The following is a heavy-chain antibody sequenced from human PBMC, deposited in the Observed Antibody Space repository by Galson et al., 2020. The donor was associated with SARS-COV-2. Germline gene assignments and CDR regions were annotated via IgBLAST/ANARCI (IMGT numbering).Heavy chain of an antibody. J-gene: IGHJ4*02. CDR1: GDSVSRISAA. D-gene: IGHD5-12*01. CDR3: VRQGTGYSSKWAFEH. CDR2: TYYRAKWFN. V-gene: IGHV6-1*01. Sequence: LPLTCAIPGDSVSRISAAWNWIRQSPSRGLEWLGRTYYRAKWFNEYAVSVKSRTIINPDTSKNQFSLQLNSVTPEDTAVYYCVRQGTGYSSKWAFEHWGLGTLVIVSS.